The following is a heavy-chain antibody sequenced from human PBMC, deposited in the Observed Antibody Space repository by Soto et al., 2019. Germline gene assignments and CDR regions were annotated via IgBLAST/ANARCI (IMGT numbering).Heavy chain of an antibody. J-gene: IGHJ5*02. Sequence: QVQLVQSGAEVKKPGSSVKVSCKASGGTFSSYAISWVQQAPGQGLEWMGGIIPIFGTANYAQKFQGRVTITADESTSTAYMELSSLRSEDTAVYYCARGVESSSWYLVSWFDPWGQGTLVTVSS. CDR2: IIPIFGTA. CDR3: ARGVESSSWYLVSWFDP. V-gene: IGHV1-69*01. CDR1: GGTFSSYA. D-gene: IGHD6-13*01.